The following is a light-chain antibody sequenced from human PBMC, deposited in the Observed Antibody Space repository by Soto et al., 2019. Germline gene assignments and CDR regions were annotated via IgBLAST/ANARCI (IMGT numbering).Light chain of an antibody. Sequence: DIQMTQSPSSLSAAVGDRFTVTCRASQSISSYLNWYQQKPGRAPRLLIHAASTLQSGVPSRFSGSGSGRDFTLTISSLEPEDFATYFCQQSYTTPWTFGLGTKVDIK. CDR3: QQSYTTPWT. CDR2: AAS. J-gene: IGKJ1*01. CDR1: QSISSY. V-gene: IGKV1-39*01.